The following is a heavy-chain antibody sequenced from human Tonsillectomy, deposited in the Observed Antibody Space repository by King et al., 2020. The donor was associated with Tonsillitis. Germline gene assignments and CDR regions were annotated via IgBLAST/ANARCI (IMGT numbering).Heavy chain of an antibody. CDR1: GGSISSYY. J-gene: IGHJ4*02. CDR2: INYSGYI. CDR3: ARGRDIVTTQFDF. Sequence: VQLQESGPGLVKPSETLSLTCTVSGGSISSYYCSWIRQPPGKGLEWIGSINYSGYINYNPSLKSRVTISVDTSKNQFSLKLNSVTAADTAVYYCARGRDIVTTQFDFWGQGSLVTVSS. D-gene: IGHD5-12*01. V-gene: IGHV4-59*01.